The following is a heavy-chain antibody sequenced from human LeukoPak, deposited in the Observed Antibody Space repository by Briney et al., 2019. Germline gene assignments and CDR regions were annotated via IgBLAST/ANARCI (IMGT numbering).Heavy chain of an antibody. Sequence: PSETLSLTCTVSGASISSSSYYWGWIRQPPGKGLEWIGSIYYNGNTYYNPSLKSRVAISVDTSKNQFSLKLTSVAAADTAVYYCARHNVGATVGYYFDYWGQGTLVTLSA. V-gene: IGHV4-39*01. CDR3: ARHNVGATVGYYFDY. J-gene: IGHJ4*02. D-gene: IGHD1-26*01. CDR1: GASISSSSYY. CDR2: IYYNGNT.